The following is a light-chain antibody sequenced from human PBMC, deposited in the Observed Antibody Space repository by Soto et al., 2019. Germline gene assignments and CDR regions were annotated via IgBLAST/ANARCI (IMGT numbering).Light chain of an antibody. CDR3: QQYGKSPLT. V-gene: IGKV3-20*01. Sequence: VLKYTPATLSLSPVNSATLSCRASQSGSTYLAWYQQKPGQAPRLLIYDASSRVSGIPDRFTASGSGTYFTLTISRLEPEDFAVYSCQQYGKSPLTFGGGTRLEI. J-gene: IGKJ5*01. CDR2: DAS. CDR1: QSGSTY.